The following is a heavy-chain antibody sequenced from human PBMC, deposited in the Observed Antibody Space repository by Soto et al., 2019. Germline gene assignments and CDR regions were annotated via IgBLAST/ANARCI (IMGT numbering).Heavy chain of an antibody. CDR2: ISSSSSYI. J-gene: IGHJ3*02. V-gene: IGHV3-21*01. D-gene: IGHD1-26*01. CDR3: ARDLLDAFDI. CDR1: GFTFSSYW. Sequence: RLSCAASGFTFSSYWMSWVRQAPGKGLEWVSSISSSSSYIYYADSVKGRFTISRDNAKNSLYLQMNSLRAEDTAVYYCARDLLDAFDIWGKGTMVTVS.